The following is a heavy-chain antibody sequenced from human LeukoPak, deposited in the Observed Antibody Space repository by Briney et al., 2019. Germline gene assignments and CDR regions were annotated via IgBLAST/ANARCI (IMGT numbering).Heavy chain of an antibody. CDR3: ARGRFRDGYNPDY. J-gene: IGHJ4*02. D-gene: IGHD5-24*01. V-gene: IGHV3-11*05. CDR2: ISSSSDYT. CDR1: GFTFSDYY. Sequence: GGSLRLSCAASGFTFSDYYMSWIRQAPGKGLEWVSYISSSSDYTKYADSVRGRFTISRDNAKNSLFLQMNSLRAEDTAVYYCARGRFRDGYNPDYWGQGTLVTVSS.